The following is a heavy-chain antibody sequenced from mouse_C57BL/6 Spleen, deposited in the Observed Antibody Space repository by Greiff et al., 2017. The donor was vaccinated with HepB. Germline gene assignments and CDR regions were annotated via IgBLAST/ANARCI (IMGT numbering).Heavy chain of an antibody. Sequence: QVQLQQPGAELVKPGASVKMSCKASGYTFTSYWITWVKQRPGQGLEWIGVIYPGSGSTNYNEKFKSKATLTVDTSSSTAYMQLSSLTSEDSAVYYCARGWLDYAMDYWGQGTSVTVSS. CDR1: GYTFTSYW. D-gene: IGHD2-3*01. J-gene: IGHJ4*01. CDR2: IYPGSGST. V-gene: IGHV1-55*01. CDR3: ARGWLDYAMDY.